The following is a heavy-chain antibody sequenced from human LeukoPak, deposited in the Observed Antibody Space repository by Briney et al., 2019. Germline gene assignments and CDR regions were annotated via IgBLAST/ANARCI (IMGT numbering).Heavy chain of an antibody. Sequence: SETLSLTCTVSGGTISSSSYYWGWIRQPPGKGLEWIGSIYYSESTYYNPSLKSRVTISVDTSKNQFSLKLSSVTAADTAVYYCATTPKYCTNGVCFKYYYYMDVWGKGTTVTVSS. J-gene: IGHJ6*03. V-gene: IGHV4-39*01. CDR2: IYYSEST. CDR1: GGTISSSSYY. CDR3: ATTPKYCTNGVCFKYYYYMDV. D-gene: IGHD2-8*01.